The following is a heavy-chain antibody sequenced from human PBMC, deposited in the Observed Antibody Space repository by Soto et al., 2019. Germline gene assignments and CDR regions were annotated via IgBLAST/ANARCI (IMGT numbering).Heavy chain of an antibody. D-gene: IGHD6-6*01. CDR2: INWNSGNI. CDR3: AEGGSSSGRYSDY. V-gene: IGHV3-9*01. Sequence: EVQLVESGGGLVQPGGSLRLSCAASGFTFNDYAMHWVRQAPGKRLDWVSGINWNSGNIGYADSVKGRFTISRDSAKNSLYLQMNRLRAEDTALYYCAEGGSSSGRYSDYWGQGTLVTVSS. J-gene: IGHJ4*02. CDR1: GFTFNDYA.